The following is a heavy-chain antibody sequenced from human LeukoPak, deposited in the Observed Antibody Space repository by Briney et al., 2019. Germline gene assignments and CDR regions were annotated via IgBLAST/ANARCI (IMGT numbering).Heavy chain of an antibody. J-gene: IGHJ4*02. D-gene: IGHD6-19*01. Sequence: GGSLRLSCAASGFTFSRHVMSWVRQAPGKGLEWVSTISADGGSTYYADSVKGRLTISRDNSKNTLYLQMNSLRAGDTAVYYCARDGGIAVAGYLDYWGQGTLVTVSS. CDR2: ISADGGST. CDR1: GFTFSRHV. CDR3: ARDGGIAVAGYLDY. V-gene: IGHV3-23*01.